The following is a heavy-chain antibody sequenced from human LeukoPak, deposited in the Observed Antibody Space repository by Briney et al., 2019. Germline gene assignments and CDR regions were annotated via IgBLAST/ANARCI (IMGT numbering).Heavy chain of an antibody. CDR1: RFTFRNYA. D-gene: IGHD3-10*01. V-gene: IGHV3-30*02. Sequence: PGGSLRLSCAASRFTFRNYAMHWVRQAPGKGLEWVAFIRYDGSNKYYADSVKGRFTISRDNSKNTLYLQMNSLRAEDTAVYYCAKDSGHYYGSGSYYDAGKPPDYWGQGTLVTVSS. J-gene: IGHJ4*02. CDR2: IRYDGSNK. CDR3: AKDSGHYYGSGSYYDAGKPPDY.